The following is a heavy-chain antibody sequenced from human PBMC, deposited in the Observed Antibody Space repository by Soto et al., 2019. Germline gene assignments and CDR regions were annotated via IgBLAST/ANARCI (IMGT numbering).Heavy chain of an antibody. CDR2: IYYSGST. V-gene: IGHV4-39*02. CDR1: GGSISSSSYY. CDR3: ARDHLKLLWFGESINYYGMDV. J-gene: IGHJ6*02. D-gene: IGHD3-10*01. Sequence: TLSLTGTVSGGSISSSSYYWGWIRQPPGKGLEWIGSIYYSGSTYYNPSLKSRVTISVDTSKNQFSLKLSSVTAADTAVYYCARDHLKLLWFGESINYYGMDVWGQGTTVTVSS.